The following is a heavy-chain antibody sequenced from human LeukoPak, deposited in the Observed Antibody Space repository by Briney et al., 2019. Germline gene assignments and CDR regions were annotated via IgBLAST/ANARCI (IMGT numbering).Heavy chain of an antibody. Sequence: PTGGSLRLSCAASGFTLSSYAMTWVRQAPGRGLEWVSSVDGGGGGTYYAGSVKGRFTISRDNSKNMLYLQMNSLRAEDTAVYYCAKYTSVWYYFLDYWGQGTLVTVSS. CDR1: GFTLSSYA. D-gene: IGHD6-19*01. J-gene: IGHJ4*02. CDR2: VDGGGGGT. V-gene: IGHV3-23*01. CDR3: AKYTSVWYYFLDY.